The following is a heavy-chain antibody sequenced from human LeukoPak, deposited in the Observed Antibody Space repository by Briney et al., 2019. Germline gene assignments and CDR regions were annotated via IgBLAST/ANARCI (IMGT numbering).Heavy chain of an antibody. CDR2: INPSGGST. Sequence: ASVKVSCKASGYTFTSYYMHWVRQAPGQGLEWMGIINPSGGSTTYAQKFQGRVTMARDTSTSTVYMELSSLTSEDTAVYYCARGLGSGSYYGSWGQGTLVTVSS. J-gene: IGHJ5*02. CDR3: ARGLGSGSYYGS. D-gene: IGHD3-10*01. CDR1: GYTFTSYY. V-gene: IGHV1-46*01.